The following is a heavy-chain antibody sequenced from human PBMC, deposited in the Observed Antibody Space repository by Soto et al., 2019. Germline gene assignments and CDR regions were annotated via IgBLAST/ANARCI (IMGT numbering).Heavy chain of an antibody. Sequence: SETLSLTCAVYGGSFSGYYWSWIRQPPGKGLEWIGEINHSGSTNYNPSLKSRVTISVDTSKNQFSLKLSSVTAADTAVYYCARGRRWLVAYFDYWGQGTLVTVSS. CDR2: INHSGST. V-gene: IGHV4-34*01. J-gene: IGHJ4*02. CDR3: ARGRRWLVAYFDY. CDR1: GGSFSGYY. D-gene: IGHD2-15*01.